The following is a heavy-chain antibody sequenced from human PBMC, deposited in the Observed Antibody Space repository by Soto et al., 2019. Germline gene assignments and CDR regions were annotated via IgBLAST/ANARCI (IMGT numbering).Heavy chain of an antibody. J-gene: IGHJ5*01. CDR2: MYERGAT. V-gene: IGHV4-30-2*01. CDR1: NASVNRGGYS. Sequence: LQESGSGLVKPSQTLSLTCXXXNASVNRGGYSXXXXXXXPVKGPEGIGYMYERGATYYNPSLKSRVTLAADSPTNQLSLNLTSVTAADTAVYYCVRLGLLPNGGTWFDPWGQGTQVTVSS. CDR3: VRLGLLPNGGTWFDP. D-gene: IGHD3-16*01.